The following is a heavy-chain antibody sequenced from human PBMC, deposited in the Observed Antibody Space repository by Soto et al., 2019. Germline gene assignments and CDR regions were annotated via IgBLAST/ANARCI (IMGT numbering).Heavy chain of an antibody. CDR3: ESRGPTKYRAFDF. J-gene: IGHJ3*01. CDR1: GFTFSSYS. CDR2: ISSSSSYI. V-gene: IGHV3-21*01. Sequence: AGSLKLSCAASGFTFSSYSMNWVRQAPGKGLEWVSSISSSSSYIYYADSVKGRFAISRDNAKNSLYLQMNSLRAEDTAVYYYESRGPTKYRAFDFWGQGTMVPVSS. D-gene: IGHD2-8*01.